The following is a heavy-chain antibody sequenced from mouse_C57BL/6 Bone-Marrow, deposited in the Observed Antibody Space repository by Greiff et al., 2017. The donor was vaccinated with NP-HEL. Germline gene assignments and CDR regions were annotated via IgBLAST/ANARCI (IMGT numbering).Heavy chain of an antibody. CDR2: IRNKANGYTT. J-gene: IGHJ4*01. Sequence: EVQVVESGGGLVQPGGSLSLSCAASGFTFTDHYMSWVRPPPGKALEWLGFIRNKANGYTTEYSASVKGRFTSSREHSHSILYLQMNALRAEDSATYYCARSIYYDYADDPFYAMDYWGQGTSVTVSA. CDR3: ARSIYYDYADDPFYAMDY. D-gene: IGHD2-4*01. CDR1: GFTFTDHY. V-gene: IGHV7-3*01.